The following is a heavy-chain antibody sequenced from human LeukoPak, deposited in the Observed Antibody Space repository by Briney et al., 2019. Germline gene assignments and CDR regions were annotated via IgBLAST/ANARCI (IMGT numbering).Heavy chain of an antibody. V-gene: IGHV1-8*01. CDR1: GYSFTSYD. J-gene: IGHJ4*02. CDR2: MNPNRGNT. Sequence: ASVTVSCKASGYSFTSYDINWVRQATGQGLEWMGWMNPNRGNTGYAQKFQGRVTMTRNTSISTAYIELRSLRSEDTAVYYCAISQGSYYDTSGYLGGDYWGQGTLVTVSS. D-gene: IGHD3-22*01. CDR3: AISQGSYYDTSGYLGGDY.